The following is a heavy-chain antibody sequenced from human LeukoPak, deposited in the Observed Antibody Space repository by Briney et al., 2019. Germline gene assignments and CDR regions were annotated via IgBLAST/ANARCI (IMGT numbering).Heavy chain of an antibody. Sequence: GGSLRLSCAASGITFSSYGMSWVRQAPGKGLEWVSVIYSGGSTYYADSVKGRFTISRDNSKNTLYLLMNSLRAEDTAVYYCAGSKRYYYGSGSYPLDYWGQGTLVTVSS. CDR2: IYSGGST. V-gene: IGHV3-53*01. J-gene: IGHJ4*02. D-gene: IGHD3-10*01. CDR1: GITFSSYG. CDR3: AGSKRYYYGSGSYPLDY.